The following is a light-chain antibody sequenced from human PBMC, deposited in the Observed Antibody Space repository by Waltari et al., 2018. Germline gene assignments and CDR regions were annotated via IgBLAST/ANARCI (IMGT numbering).Light chain of an antibody. CDR1: RSNIGAEV. CDR2: STN. Sequence: QSVLTQPPSASGTPGQRVTITCSGSRSNIGAEVVNWYQVLPGTASKLLIYSTNQRPSGVPERFSGSKSGTSASLAISGLQSEDEADYYCATWDYSLDGRVFGGGTKLTVL. V-gene: IGLV1-44*01. CDR3: ATWDYSLDGRV. J-gene: IGLJ3*02.